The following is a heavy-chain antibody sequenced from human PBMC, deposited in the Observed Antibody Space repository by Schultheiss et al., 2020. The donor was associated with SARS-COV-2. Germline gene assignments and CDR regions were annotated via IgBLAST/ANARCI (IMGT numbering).Heavy chain of an antibody. J-gene: IGHJ4*02. D-gene: IGHD3-3*01. CDR1: GFTFSSYG. Sequence: GESLRLSCAASGFTFSSYGMHWVRQAPGKGLEWVAVISYDGSNKYYADSVKGRFTISRDNSKNTLYLQMNSLRAEDTAVYYCAKGGFIDFWSGYYLDYWGQGTLVTVSS. V-gene: IGHV3-30*18. CDR3: AKGGFIDFWSGYYLDY. CDR2: ISYDGSNK.